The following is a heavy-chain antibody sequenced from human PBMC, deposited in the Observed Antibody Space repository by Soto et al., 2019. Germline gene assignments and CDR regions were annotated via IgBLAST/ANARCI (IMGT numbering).Heavy chain of an antibody. D-gene: IGHD3-10*01. CDR1: GFTFSSYA. CDR3: AKRGFFSVYYGSGSYYTPFDY. Sequence: GGSLRLSCAASGFTFSSYAMSWVRQAPGKGLEWVSAISGSGGSTYYADSVKGRFTISRDNSKNTLYLQMNSLRAEDTAVYYCAKRGFFSVYYGSGSYYTPFDYWGQGTLVTVSS. J-gene: IGHJ4*02. V-gene: IGHV3-23*01. CDR2: ISGSGGST.